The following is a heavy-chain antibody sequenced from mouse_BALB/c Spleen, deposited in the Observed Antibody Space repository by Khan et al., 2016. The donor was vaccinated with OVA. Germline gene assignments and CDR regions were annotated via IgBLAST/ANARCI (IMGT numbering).Heavy chain of an antibody. CDR2: INPYNGAP. J-gene: IGHJ3*01. D-gene: IGHD1-2*01. Sequence: VQLKESGPELVKPGDSMKISCKASGYSFTDYTMNWVKQSHGKNLEWIGLINPYNGAPNYKQKFKGKATLTVDKSSSTAYMELLSLTSEDSAVYYCARSGYGGFAFWGQGTLVTVSA. V-gene: IGHV1-18*01. CDR1: GYSFTDYT. CDR3: ARSGYGGFAF.